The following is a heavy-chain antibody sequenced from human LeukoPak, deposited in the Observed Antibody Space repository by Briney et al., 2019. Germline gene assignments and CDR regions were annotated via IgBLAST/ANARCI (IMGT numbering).Heavy chain of an antibody. CDR1: GFTFRSYG. J-gene: IGHJ4*02. CDR3: AKIHYYESSGYLEY. D-gene: IGHD3-22*01. CDR2: IGNDGDNK. Sequence: PGGSLRLSCAASGFTFRSYGMHWVRQAPGKGLEWVAVIGNDGDNKYYADSVRGRFTISRDNSKSTLFLQMNSLRAEDTAVYYCAKIHYYESSGYLEYWGQGTLVTVSS. V-gene: IGHV3-30*18.